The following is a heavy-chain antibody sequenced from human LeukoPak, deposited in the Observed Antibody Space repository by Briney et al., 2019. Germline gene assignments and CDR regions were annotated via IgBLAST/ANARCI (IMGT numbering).Heavy chain of an antibody. D-gene: IGHD2-21*02. Sequence: GRSLRLSCAASGFTFSSYGMHWVRQAPGKGLEWVAVISYDGSNKYYADSVKGRFTISRDNSKNTLYLQMNSLRAEDTAVYYCAKAQRFTVTAFDYWGQGTLVTVSS. CDR2: ISYDGSNK. J-gene: IGHJ4*02. CDR3: AKAQRFTVTAFDY. CDR1: GFTFSSYG. V-gene: IGHV3-30*18.